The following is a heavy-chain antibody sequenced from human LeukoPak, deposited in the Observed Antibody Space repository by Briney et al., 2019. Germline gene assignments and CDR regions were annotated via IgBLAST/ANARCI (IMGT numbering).Heavy chain of an antibody. CDR1: GLTFSNAW. CDR3: TTEPKVAAPLTY. V-gene: IGHV3-15*01. D-gene: IGHD6-19*01. Sequence: GGSLRLSCAASGLTFSNAWMSWVRQAPGKGLEWVGRIKSKTDGGTTDYAAPVKGRFTISRDGSKNTLYLQMNSLKTEDTAVYYCTTEPKVAAPLTYWGQGTLVTVSS. CDR2: IKSKTDGGTT. J-gene: IGHJ4*02.